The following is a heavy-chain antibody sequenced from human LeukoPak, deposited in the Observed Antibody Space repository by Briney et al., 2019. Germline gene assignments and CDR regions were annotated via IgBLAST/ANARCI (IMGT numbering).Heavy chain of an antibody. CDR1: GFTFSTYW. D-gene: IGHD3-3*01. CDR2: IKQDGSEK. V-gene: IGHV3-7*01. CDR3: ARERQNKDFWSGGDY. J-gene: IGHJ4*02. Sequence: GGSLRLSCAASGFTFSTYWMSWVRQAPGKGLEWVANIKQDGSEKYYVDSVKGRFTISRDNAKNSLYLQMNTLRPEDTAVYYCARERQNKDFWSGGDYWGQETLVTVSS.